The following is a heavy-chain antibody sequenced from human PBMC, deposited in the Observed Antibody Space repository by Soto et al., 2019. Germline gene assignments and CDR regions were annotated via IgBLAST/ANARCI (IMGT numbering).Heavy chain of an antibody. D-gene: IGHD2-2*01. CDR3: AATVRARGGAFDY. CDR2: IVVGSGNT. V-gene: IGHV1-58*01. Sequence: QMQLVQSGPEVKKPGTSVKVSCKASGFTFTSSAVQWVRQARGQRLEWIGWIVVGSGNTNYAQKFQERVTITRDMSKSTAYMELSSLRSEDPAVYYWAATVRARGGAFDYWGQGTLVTVSS. J-gene: IGHJ4*02. CDR1: GFTFTSSA.